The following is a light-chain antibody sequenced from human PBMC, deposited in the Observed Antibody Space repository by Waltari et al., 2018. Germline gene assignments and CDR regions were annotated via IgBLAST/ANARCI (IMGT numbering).Light chain of an antibody. CDR2: DAD. Sequence: QSALSQPASVSGSPGQSIPISCTGPSSDVGGYNYVSWYQQHPGKAPKLMIYDADDRPSGVSNRFSGSKSGNTASLTISGLQAEDEADYYCSSYTSSSVVFGGGTKLTVL. V-gene: IGLV2-14*03. J-gene: IGLJ2*01. CDR3: SSYTSSSVV. CDR1: SSDVGGYNY.